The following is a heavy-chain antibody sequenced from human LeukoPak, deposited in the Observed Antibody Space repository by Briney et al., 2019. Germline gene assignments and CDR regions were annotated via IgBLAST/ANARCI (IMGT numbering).Heavy chain of an antibody. CDR2: ISYDGSNK. Sequence: PGGSLRLSCAASGFTFSSYAMHWVRQAPGKGLEWVAVISYDGSNKYYADSVKGRFTISRDNSKNTLYLQMNSLRAEDTAVYYCAREDGYCSSTSCYRWFDPWGQGTLVTVSS. D-gene: IGHD2-2*01. V-gene: IGHV3-30-3*01. CDR1: GFTFSSYA. CDR3: AREDGYCSSTSCYRWFDP. J-gene: IGHJ5*02.